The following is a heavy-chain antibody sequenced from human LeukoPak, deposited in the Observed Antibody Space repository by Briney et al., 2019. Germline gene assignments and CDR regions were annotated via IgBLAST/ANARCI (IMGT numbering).Heavy chain of an antibody. CDR2: IYYSGST. J-gene: IGHJ4*02. V-gene: IGHV4-59*01. Sequence: PSETLSLTCTVSGGSISIYYWSWIRQPPGKGLEWIGYIYYSGSTNYNPSLKSRVTISVDTSKNQFSLKLSSVTAADTAVYYCARVRPMVRGVDYYFDYWGQGTLVTVSS. CDR1: GGSISIYY. D-gene: IGHD3-10*01. CDR3: ARVRPMVRGVDYYFDY.